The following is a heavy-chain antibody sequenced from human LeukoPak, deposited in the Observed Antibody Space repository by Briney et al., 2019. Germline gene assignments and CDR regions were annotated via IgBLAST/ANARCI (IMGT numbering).Heavy chain of an antibody. CDR3: ARAHGDFVGVRVGFDS. J-gene: IGHJ4*02. Sequence: GASVKVSCKASGYTFTNYAISWVRQAPGQGLEWVARISGYNGNTDYAQKVKDRLTVTSDTSTAYLEMRGLTSDDTAVYYCARAHGDFVGVRVGFDSWGQGTLVTVSS. D-gene: IGHD3-22*01. CDR1: GYTFTNYA. CDR2: ISGYNGNT. V-gene: IGHV1-18*01.